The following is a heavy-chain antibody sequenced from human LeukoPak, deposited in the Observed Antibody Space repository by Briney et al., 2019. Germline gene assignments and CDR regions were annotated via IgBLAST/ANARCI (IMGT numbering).Heavy chain of an antibody. Sequence: ASVKVSCKASGYTFTSYDINWVRQATGQGLEWMGWMNPNSGNTGYAQKFQGRVTMTRNTSISTAYMELSSLRSEDTAVYYCARRARVAAAGTLGYWGQGTLVTASS. CDR2: MNPNSGNT. CDR3: ARRARVAAAGTLGY. D-gene: IGHD6-13*01. V-gene: IGHV1-8*01. J-gene: IGHJ4*02. CDR1: GYTFTSYD.